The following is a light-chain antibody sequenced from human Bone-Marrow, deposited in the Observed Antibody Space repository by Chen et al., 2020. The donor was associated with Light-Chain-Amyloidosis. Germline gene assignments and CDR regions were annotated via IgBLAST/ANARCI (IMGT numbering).Light chain of an antibody. V-gene: IGKV1-12*01. CDR1: QYITNL. CDR2: LAS. Sequence: DIQMTQSPSSVSASIGDSVSITCRASQYITNLLGWYQQKPGKAPKLLIYLASNLHTGVPSRFSASGFGTFFTLTINNVQPEDFGSYYCQQADKFPITFGQETRL. CDR3: QQADKFPIT. J-gene: IGKJ5*01.